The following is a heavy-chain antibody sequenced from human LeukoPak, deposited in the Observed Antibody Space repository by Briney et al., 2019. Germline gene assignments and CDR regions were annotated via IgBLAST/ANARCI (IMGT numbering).Heavy chain of an antibody. CDR1: GGSLSNYY. V-gene: IGHV4-59*08. CDR2: MYSSGSI. CDR3: ARQFEF. J-gene: IGHJ4*02. Sequence: SETLSLTCTVFGGSLSNYYWVWVRQPPGKGLEWIGLMYSSGSIKYNPSLKSRLTISLDTSKNQISLKLTSVTAADTAIYYCARQFEFWGQGTLVTVSS.